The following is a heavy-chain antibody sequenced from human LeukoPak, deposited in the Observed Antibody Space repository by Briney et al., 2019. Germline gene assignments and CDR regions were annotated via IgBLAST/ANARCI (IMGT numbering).Heavy chain of an antibody. Sequence: SETLSLTCTVSGGSISSGSYYWSWIRQPAGNGLEWIGRIYTSGSTNYNPSLKSRVTISVDTSKNQFSLKLSSVTAADTAVYYCARVEGDSSGYPGAFDIWGQGTMVTVSS. CDR2: IYTSGST. CDR3: ARVEGDSSGYPGAFDI. V-gene: IGHV4-61*02. CDR1: GGSISSGSYY. J-gene: IGHJ3*02. D-gene: IGHD3-22*01.